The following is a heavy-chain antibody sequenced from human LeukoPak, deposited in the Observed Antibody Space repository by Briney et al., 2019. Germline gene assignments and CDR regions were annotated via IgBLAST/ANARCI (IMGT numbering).Heavy chain of an antibody. CDR3: AKSSGWTHLDY. CDR1: GYTFTSYG. D-gene: IGHD6-19*01. J-gene: IGHJ4*02. V-gene: IGHV1-18*01. CDR2: ISAYNGNT. Sequence: ASVKVSCKASGYTFTSYGISWAPQARGQGLEWMVWISAYNGNTNYAQKLLGRVTMTTDTSTSTAYMELRSLRSDDTAVYYCAKSSGWTHLDYWGQGTLVTVSS.